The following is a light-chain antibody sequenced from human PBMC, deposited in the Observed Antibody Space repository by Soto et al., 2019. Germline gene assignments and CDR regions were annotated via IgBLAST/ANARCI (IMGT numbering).Light chain of an antibody. J-gene: IGKJ1*01. CDR2: DGS. CDR3: QQSYSTPQT. V-gene: IGKV1-39*01. Sequence: DVQMTQSTSSRSAAVGDRVPITCRASQRVNNYLNWYQQKPGKAPKLLIYDGSSVESGVPSRFSGSGSGTDFTLTISSLQPEDFATYYCQQSYSTPQTFGQGTKVDIK. CDR1: QRVNNY.